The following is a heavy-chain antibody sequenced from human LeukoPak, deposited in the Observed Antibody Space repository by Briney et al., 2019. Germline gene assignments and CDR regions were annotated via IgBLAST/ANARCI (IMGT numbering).Heavy chain of an antibody. J-gene: IGHJ5*02. CDR2: MNPNSGNT. V-gene: IGHV1-8*01. CDR1: GYTFTSYD. Sequence: ASVKVSCKASGYTFTSYDINWVRQATGQGLEWMVWMNPNSGNTGYAQKFQGRVTMTRNTSISTAYMELSSLRSEDTAVYYCARGRAAAGTSWFDPWGQGTLVTVSS. D-gene: IGHD6-13*01. CDR3: ARGRAAAGTSWFDP.